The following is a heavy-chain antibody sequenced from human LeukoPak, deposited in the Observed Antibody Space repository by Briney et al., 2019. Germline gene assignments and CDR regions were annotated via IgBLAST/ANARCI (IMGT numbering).Heavy chain of an antibody. CDR1: GFTFSSYS. CDR3: AKFPYYYGSGSLY. V-gene: IGHV3-48*04. J-gene: IGHJ4*02. CDR2: ISSSSSTI. D-gene: IGHD3-10*01. Sequence: PGGSLRLSCAASGFTFSSYSMNWVRQAPGKGLEWVSYISSSSSTIYYADSVKGRFTISRDNAKNSLYLQMNSLRAEDTAVYYCAKFPYYYGSGSLYWGQGTLVTVSS.